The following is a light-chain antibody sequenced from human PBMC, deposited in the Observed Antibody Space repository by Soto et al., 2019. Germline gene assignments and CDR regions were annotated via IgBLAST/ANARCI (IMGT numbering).Light chain of an antibody. V-gene: IGKV1-5*03. J-gene: IGKJ4*01. Sequence: DIQMTQSPSTLSASVGDTVTITCRASQNINRWLAWYQQRPGKAPNLLIHKASSLGGGVPSRFSGSASGTEFTLTISSLQPDDFAAYFCLQYNIYPLTFGGGTKVDIK. CDR2: KAS. CDR1: QNINRW. CDR3: LQYNIYPLT.